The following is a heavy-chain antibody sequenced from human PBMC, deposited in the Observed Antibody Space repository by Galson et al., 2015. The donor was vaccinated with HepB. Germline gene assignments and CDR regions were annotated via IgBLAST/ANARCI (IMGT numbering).Heavy chain of an antibody. D-gene: IGHD3-16*01. J-gene: IGHJ5*02. Sequence: TLSLTCAVSGGSISSGGYSWSWIRQPPGKGLEWIGYIYHSGTTYYNPSLKSRVIISVDRSKKQFSLNLTSVTAADTAVHYCARNWGPNWFDPWGQGTLVTVSS. CDR1: GGSISSGGYS. CDR2: IYHSGTT. CDR3: ARNWGPNWFDP. V-gene: IGHV4-30-2*01.